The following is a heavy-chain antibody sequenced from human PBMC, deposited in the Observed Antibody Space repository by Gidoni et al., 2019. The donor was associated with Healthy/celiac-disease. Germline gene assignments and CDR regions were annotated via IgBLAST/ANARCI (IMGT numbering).Heavy chain of an antibody. J-gene: IGHJ4*02. CDR1: GFTFSGES. CDR2: ISSSSSYI. CDR3: ARTKDRGYSYGSPFDY. D-gene: IGHD5-18*01. V-gene: IGHV3-21*01. Sequence: EVQRGESGGGLVKPGGTRRLSGAASGFTFSGESMNWVRQAPGKGLGWFSSISSSSSYIYYADSVKGRFTISRDNAKNSLYLQMNSLRAEDTAVYYCARTKDRGYSYGSPFDYWGQGTLVTVSS.